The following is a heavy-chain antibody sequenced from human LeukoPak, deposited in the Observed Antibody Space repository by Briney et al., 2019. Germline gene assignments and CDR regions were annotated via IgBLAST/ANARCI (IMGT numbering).Heavy chain of an antibody. Sequence: GSLRLSCAASGFTFSSYAMSWFRQAPGKGLEWVGFIRSKAYGGTTEYAASVKGRFTISRDDSKSIAYLQMNSLKTEDTAVYYCTRDFDSSGYIDYWGQGTLVTVSS. V-gene: IGHV3-49*03. D-gene: IGHD3-22*01. J-gene: IGHJ4*02. CDR1: GFTFSSYA. CDR2: IRSKAYGGTT. CDR3: TRDFDSSGYIDY.